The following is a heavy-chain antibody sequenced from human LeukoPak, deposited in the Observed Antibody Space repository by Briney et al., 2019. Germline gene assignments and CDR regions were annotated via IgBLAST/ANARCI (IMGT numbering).Heavy chain of an antibody. CDR2: ITPSGGI. CDR1: GYTFSNYD. V-gene: IGHV1-46*01. Sequence: ASVKISCKASGYTFSNYDMNWVRQAPGQGLEWMGMITPSGGISYAQKFQGRVTMTRDMSTNTVYMELSSLRSEDTAVYYCARVDSTSPHELDYWGQGTLVTVSS. D-gene: IGHD6-6*01. J-gene: IGHJ4*02. CDR3: ARVDSTSPHELDY.